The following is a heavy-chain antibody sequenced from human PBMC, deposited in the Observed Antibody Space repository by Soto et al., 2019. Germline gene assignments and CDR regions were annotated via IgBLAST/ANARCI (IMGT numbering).Heavy chain of an antibody. CDR2: ISYDGSNK. CDR1: GFTFSSYG. CDR3: AKDRDVGYYYYYYGMDV. V-gene: IGHV3-30*18. J-gene: IGHJ6*02. D-gene: IGHD1-26*01. Sequence: QVQRVESGGGVVQPGRSLRLSCAASGFTFSSYGMHWVRQAPGKGLEWVAVISYDGSNKYYADSVKGRFTISRDNSKNTLYLQMNSLRAEDTAVYYCAKDRDVGYYYYYYGMDVWGQGTTVTVSS.